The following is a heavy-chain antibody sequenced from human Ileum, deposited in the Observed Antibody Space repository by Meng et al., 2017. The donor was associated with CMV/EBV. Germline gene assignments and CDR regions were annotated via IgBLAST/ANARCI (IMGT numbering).Heavy chain of an antibody. CDR1: GVPFSEYC. V-gene: IGHV3-74*01. CDR2: IYNDGSFT. Sequence: SFPASGVPFSEYCLHWIRQAPGKWLVCVSAIYNDGSFTRYAYSVKGRCTISRDNAKNTLYLQMNSLRAEDTAIYYCTRATTWAFDYWGQGTLVTVSS. D-gene: IGHD5-12*01. CDR3: TRATTWAFDY. J-gene: IGHJ4*02.